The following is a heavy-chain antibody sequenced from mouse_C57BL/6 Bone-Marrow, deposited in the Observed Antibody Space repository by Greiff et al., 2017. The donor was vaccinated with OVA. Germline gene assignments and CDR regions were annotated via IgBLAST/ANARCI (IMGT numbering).Heavy chain of an antibody. CDR3: AKDGGYCFEY. CDR1: GYTFTDHY. V-gene: IGHV1-76*01. Sequence: QVQLQQSGAEVVRPGASVKLSCKASGYTFTDHYINWVKQRPGQGLEWIARLYPGSGNSYYNEKFKGKATLTAEKSSNTAYMQHSSLTSEDSAVYFCAKDGGYCFEYWGQGTALTVSS. CDR2: LYPGSGNS. J-gene: IGHJ2*01. D-gene: IGHD1-1*02.